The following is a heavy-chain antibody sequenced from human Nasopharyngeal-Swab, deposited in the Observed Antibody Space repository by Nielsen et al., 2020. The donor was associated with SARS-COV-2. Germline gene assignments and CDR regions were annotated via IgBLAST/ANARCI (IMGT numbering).Heavy chain of an antibody. J-gene: IGHJ4*02. CDR3: ARGGYSGYDDNDY. D-gene: IGHD5-12*01. V-gene: IGHV3-33*08. CDR1: GFTVSSNY. Sequence: GESLKISCAASGFTVSSNYMSWVRQAPGKGLEWVAVIWYDGNNKYYADSVKGRFTISRDNSKNTLYLQMNTLRVEDTAMYYCARGGYSGYDDNDYWGQGTLVTVSS. CDR2: IWYDGNNK.